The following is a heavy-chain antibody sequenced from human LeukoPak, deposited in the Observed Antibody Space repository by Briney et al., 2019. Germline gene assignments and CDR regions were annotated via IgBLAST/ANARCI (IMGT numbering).Heavy chain of an antibody. D-gene: IGHD3-10*01. CDR1: GFTFSNAW. J-gene: IGHJ4*02. CDR2: IKSKTDGGTT. V-gene: IGHV3-15*07. CDR3: TTNYGSGSYYNVY. Sequence: GGSLRLSCAASGFTFSNAWMNWVRQAPGKGLEWVDRIKSKTDGGTTDYAAPVKGRFTISRDDSKNTLYLQMNSLKTEDTAVYYCTTNYGSGSYYNVYWGQGTLVTVSS.